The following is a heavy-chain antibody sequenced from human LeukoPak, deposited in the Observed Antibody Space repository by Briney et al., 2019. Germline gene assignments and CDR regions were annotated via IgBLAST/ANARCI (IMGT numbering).Heavy chain of an antibody. CDR2: ISSSSSYI. Sequence: PGGSLRLSCVASGFTFSSYSMNWVRQAPGKGLEWVSSISSSSSYIYYADSVKGRFTISRDNAKNSLYLQMNSLRAEDTAVYYCARDLGAGRITMVRGNVNLGYWGQGTLVTVSS. V-gene: IGHV3-21*01. CDR1: GFTFSSYS. J-gene: IGHJ4*02. D-gene: IGHD3-10*01. CDR3: ARDLGAGRITMVRGNVNLGY.